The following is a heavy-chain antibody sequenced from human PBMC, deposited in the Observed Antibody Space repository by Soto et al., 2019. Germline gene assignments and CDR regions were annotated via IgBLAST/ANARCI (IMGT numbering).Heavy chain of an antibody. J-gene: IGHJ3*02. Sequence: QVQLVESGGGVVQPGRSPRLSCAASGFTFSSYGMHWVRQAPGKGLEWVAVIWYDGSNKYYADSVKGRFTISRDNSKNTLYLQMNSLRAEDTAVYYCARATVTTTDAFDIWGQGTMVTVSS. CDR2: IWYDGSNK. CDR3: ARATVTTTDAFDI. D-gene: IGHD4-17*01. V-gene: IGHV3-33*01. CDR1: GFTFSSYG.